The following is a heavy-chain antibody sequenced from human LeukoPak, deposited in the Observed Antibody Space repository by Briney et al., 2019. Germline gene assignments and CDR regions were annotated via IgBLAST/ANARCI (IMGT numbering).Heavy chain of an antibody. CDR1: GGSFSGYY. CDR2: INHSGST. Sequence: SETLSLTCAVYGGSFSGYYWSWIRQPPGKGLEWIGEINHSGSTNYNPSLKSRVTISVDTSKNQFSLKLSSVTAADTAVYYCARHRTYYYGSGSYTSDYWGQGTLVTVSS. V-gene: IGHV4-34*01. CDR3: ARHRTYYYGSGSYTSDY. D-gene: IGHD3-10*01. J-gene: IGHJ4*02.